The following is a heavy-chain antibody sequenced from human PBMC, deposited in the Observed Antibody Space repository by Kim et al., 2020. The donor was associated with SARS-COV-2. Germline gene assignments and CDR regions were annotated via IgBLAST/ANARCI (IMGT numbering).Heavy chain of an antibody. J-gene: IGHJ4*02. CDR2: T. V-gene: IGHV3-23*01. D-gene: IGHD1-26*01. CDR3: AKGLSGSYDY. Sequence: TYYADSVKGRFTISRDNSKNTLYLQMNSLRADDTALYYGAKGLSGSYDYWGQGTLVTVSS.